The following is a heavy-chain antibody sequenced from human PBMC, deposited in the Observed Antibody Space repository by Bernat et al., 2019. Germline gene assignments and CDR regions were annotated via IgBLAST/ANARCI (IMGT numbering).Heavy chain of an antibody. CDR1: GFTFSGSA. Sequence: EVQLVESGGDLVQPGGSLRLSCAASGFTFSGSAMHWVRQASGKGLEWVGRIRSKANNYATAYAASVKGRFTISRDDSKNTAYLQMNSLKTEDTAVYYCTRHLPVDYYYYGMDVWGQGTTVTVSS. V-gene: IGHV3-73*02. J-gene: IGHJ6*02. CDR2: IRSKANNYAT. CDR3: TRHLPVDYYYYGMDV.